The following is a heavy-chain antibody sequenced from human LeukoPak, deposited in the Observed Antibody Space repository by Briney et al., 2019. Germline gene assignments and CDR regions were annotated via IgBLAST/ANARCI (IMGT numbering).Heavy chain of an antibody. J-gene: IGHJ4*02. CDR3: ARALSGPPKSMIVGN. CDR2: MNPNSGNT. V-gene: IGHV1-8*02. CDR1: GYTFTSYD. Sequence: ASVKVSCKASGYTFTSYDINWVRQATGQGLEWMGWMNPNSGNTGYAQKFQGRVTMTRDTSTSTVYMELSSLRSEDTAVYYCARALSGPPKSMIVGNWGQGTLVTVSS. D-gene: IGHD3-22*01.